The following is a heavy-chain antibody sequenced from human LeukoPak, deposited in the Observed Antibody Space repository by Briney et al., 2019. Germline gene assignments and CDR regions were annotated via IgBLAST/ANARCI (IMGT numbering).Heavy chain of an antibody. Sequence: GGSLRLSCVASGIRFSALWMNWVRQAPGKGLELVASINEDGSEKYYVDSVKGRFTISRDNPKKSLYLQLNSLRVEDTAVYFCARDSDAYDYWGHGTLVTVSS. V-gene: IGHV3-7*01. CDR3: ARDSDAYDY. D-gene: IGHD2-2*01. CDR1: GIRFSALW. CDR2: INEDGSEK. J-gene: IGHJ4*01.